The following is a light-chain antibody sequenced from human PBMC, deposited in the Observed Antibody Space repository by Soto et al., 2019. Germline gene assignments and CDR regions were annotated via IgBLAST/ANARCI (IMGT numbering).Light chain of an antibody. Sequence: QSVLTQPASVSGSPGQSITISCTGTSSDVGSYNLVSWYQQHPGKAPKLMIYEVSKRPSGVSNRFSGSKSGNTASLTISGLQAVDEADYYCCSYAGSSIVVFGGGTKVTVL. CDR3: CSYAGSSIVV. CDR2: EVS. V-gene: IGLV2-23*02. CDR1: SSDVGSYNL. J-gene: IGLJ2*01.